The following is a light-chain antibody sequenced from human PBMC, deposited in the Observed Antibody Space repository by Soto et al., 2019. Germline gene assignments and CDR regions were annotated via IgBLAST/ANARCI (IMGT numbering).Light chain of an antibody. CDR1: QSVSSSY. V-gene: IGKV3-20*01. J-gene: IGKJ1*01. Sequence: EIVLTQSPGTLSLSPGERATLSCRSSQSVSSSYSAWYQQKPGQAPRLLIYDASSRATDIPDRFSGSGSGTDFTLTISRLEPEDLAVYYCRQYGSSPTFGQGTKVDI. CDR3: RQYGSSPT. CDR2: DAS.